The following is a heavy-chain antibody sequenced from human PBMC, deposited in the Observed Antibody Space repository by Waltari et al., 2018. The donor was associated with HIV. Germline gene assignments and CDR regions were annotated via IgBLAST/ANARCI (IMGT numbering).Heavy chain of an antibody. CDR2: IKYDGAEH. Sequence: EGRLVESGGSLVQPGGSLRLSCTASGFSFNNHWMRWVRQAPGKGLEWLANIKYDGAEHYYVDSVKGRFTISRDNGKNSLFLQMNSLTAADTAVYYCVRDQPYNSVWSLYSYSYYGLDIWGPGTTVTIS. D-gene: IGHD6-19*01. CDR1: GFSFNNHW. V-gene: IGHV3-7*03. J-gene: IGHJ6*02. CDR3: VRDQPYNSVWSLYSYSYYGLDI.